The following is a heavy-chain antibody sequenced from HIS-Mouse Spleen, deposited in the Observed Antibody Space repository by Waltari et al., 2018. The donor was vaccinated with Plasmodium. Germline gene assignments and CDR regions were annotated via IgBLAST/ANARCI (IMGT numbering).Heavy chain of an antibody. CDR1: GGSISSSSYY. CDR2: IYYSGST. D-gene: IGHD1-7*01. CDR3: ARDRITGTSYFDY. V-gene: IGHV4-39*07. J-gene: IGHJ4*02. Sequence: QLQLQESGPGLVKPSETLSLTCPVSGGSISSSSYYWGWLRQPPGKGLEWSGSIYYSGSTYYNPSLKSRVTISVDTSKNQFSLKLSSVTAADTAVYYCARDRITGTSYFDYWGQGTLVTVSS.